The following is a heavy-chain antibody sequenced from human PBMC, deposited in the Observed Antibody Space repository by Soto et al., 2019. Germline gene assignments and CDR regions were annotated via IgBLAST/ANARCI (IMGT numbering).Heavy chain of an antibody. Sequence: PGGSLRLSCAASGFTFSSYGMHWVRQAPGKGLEWVAVISYDGSNKYYADSVKGRFTISRDNSKNTLYLQMNSLRAEDTAVYYCARPLEPGVWFGEEGDVWGQGNTVTVSS. V-gene: IGHV3-30*03. CDR2: ISYDGSNK. CDR1: GFTFSSYG. J-gene: IGHJ6*02. D-gene: IGHD3-10*01. CDR3: ARPLEPGVWFGEEGDV.